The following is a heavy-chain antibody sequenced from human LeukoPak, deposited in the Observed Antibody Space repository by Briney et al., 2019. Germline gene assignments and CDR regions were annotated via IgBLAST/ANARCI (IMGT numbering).Heavy chain of an antibody. CDR1: GYSFTNYA. V-gene: IGHV7-4-1*02. CDR3: ARIGYNTLDY. CDR2: INTNTGNP. J-gene: IGHJ4*02. Sequence: GASAKVSCKTSGYSFTNYAIHWVRQAPGQGLEWMGWINTNTGNPSYALDFTGRLVLSLDTSVSTADLHLSSLKAEDTAVYYCARIGYNTLDYWGQGTLVTVSS. D-gene: IGHD3-3*01.